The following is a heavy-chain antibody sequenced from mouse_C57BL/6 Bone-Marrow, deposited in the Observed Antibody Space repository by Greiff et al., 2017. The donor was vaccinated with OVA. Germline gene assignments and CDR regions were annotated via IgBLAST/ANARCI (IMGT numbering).Heavy chain of an antibody. CDR2: IDPETGGT. Sequence: QVHVKQSGAELVRPGASVTLSCKASGYTFTDYEMHWVKQTPVHGLEWIGAIDPETGGTAYNQKFKGKAILTADKSSSTAYMELRSLTSEDSAVYYCTRNWWYYFDYGGQGTTLTVSS. CDR3: TRNWWYYFDY. V-gene: IGHV1-15*01. CDR1: GYTFTDYE. D-gene: IGHD1-1*02. J-gene: IGHJ2*01.